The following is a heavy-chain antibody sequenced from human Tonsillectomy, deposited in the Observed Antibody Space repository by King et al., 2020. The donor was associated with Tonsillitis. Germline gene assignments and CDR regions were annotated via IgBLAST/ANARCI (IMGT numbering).Heavy chain of an antibody. Sequence: VQLVESGGGVVQPGRSLRLSCAASGFTFSSYAMHWVRQAPGKGLEWVAVISYDGSDKYYADSVKGRFTISRDYSKNTLYLQMNSLRPEDTAVYYCARDHSPGDSSGYLNYWGQGTLVTVSS. V-gene: IGHV3-30-3*01. CDR2: ISYDGSDK. J-gene: IGHJ4*02. D-gene: IGHD3-22*01. CDR1: GFTFSSYA. CDR3: ARDHSPGDSSGYLNY.